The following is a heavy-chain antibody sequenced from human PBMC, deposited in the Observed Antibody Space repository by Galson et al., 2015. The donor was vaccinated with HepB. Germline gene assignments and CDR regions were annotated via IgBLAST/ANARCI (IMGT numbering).Heavy chain of an antibody. CDR1: GFTFDDYA. CDR2: ISWNSGSI. V-gene: IGHV3-9*01. CDR3: AKDISPQWLVQRGASNWFDP. Sequence: SLRLSCAASGFTFDDYAMHWVRQAPEKGLEWISGISWNSGSIGYADSVKGRFTISRDNAKNSLYLQMNSLRAEDTALYYCAKDISPQWLVQRGASNWFDPWGQGTLVTVSS. D-gene: IGHD6-19*01. J-gene: IGHJ5*02.